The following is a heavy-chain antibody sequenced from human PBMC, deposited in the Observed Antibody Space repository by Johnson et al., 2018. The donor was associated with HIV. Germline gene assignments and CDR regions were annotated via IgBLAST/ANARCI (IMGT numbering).Heavy chain of an antibody. V-gene: IGHV3-30*03. Sequence: QVQLVESGGGVVQPGRSLRLSCAASGFTFSNYAMHWVRQAPDKGLEWVAVISYDGSNKYYADSVKGRFTISRDDSKNTLYLQMNSLKTEDTAVYYCTTDYPHCTGGVCSDAFDIWGQGTMVTVSS. CDR2: ISYDGSNK. J-gene: IGHJ3*02. CDR3: TTDYPHCTGGVCSDAFDI. D-gene: IGHD2-8*02. CDR1: GFTFSNYA.